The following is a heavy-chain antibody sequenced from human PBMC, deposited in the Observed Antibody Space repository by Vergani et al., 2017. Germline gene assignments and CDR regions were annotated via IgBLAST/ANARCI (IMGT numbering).Heavy chain of an antibody. CDR1: GYTFTYRY. D-gene: IGHD1-14*01. V-gene: IGHV1-45*02. Sequence: QMQLVQSGAEVKKTGSSVKVSCKASGYTFTYRYLHWVRQAPGQALEWMGWITPFNGNTNYAQKFQDRVTITRDRSMSTAYMELSSLRSEDTAMYYCASSNWNHVRPIYAFDIWGQGTMVTVSS. J-gene: IGHJ3*02. CDR2: ITPFNGNT. CDR3: ASSNWNHVRPIYAFDI.